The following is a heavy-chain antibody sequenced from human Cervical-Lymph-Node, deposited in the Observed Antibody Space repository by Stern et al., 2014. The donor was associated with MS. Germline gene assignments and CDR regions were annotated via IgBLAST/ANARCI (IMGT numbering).Heavy chain of an antibody. CDR2: ISYDGSNK. V-gene: IGHV3-30*01. D-gene: IGHD4-17*01. CDR1: GFTFSSYA. CDR3: AVNYGDYEYYFDY. J-gene: IGHJ4*02. Sequence: VQLLESGGGVVQPGRSLRLSCAASGFTFSSYAMHWVRQAPGKGLEWVAVISYDGSNKYYADSVKGRFTISRDNSKNTLYLQMNSLRAEDTAVYYCAVNYGDYEYYFDYWGQGTLVTVSS.